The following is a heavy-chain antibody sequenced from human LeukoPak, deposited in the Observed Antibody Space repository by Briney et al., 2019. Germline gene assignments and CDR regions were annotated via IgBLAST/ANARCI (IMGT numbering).Heavy chain of an antibody. CDR3: ARGGDSSVWTHSYYYVMDV. CDR1: GGSFSGYF. V-gene: IGHV4-34*01. CDR2: INHSGST. J-gene: IGHJ6*02. Sequence: PSETLSLTCAVYGGSFSGYFWTWIRQPPGKGLEWIGEINHSGSTNYNVSLKSRVTISVDTSKNQFSLNLRSVTAADAAVYYCARGGDSSVWTHSYYYVMDVWGQGTTVTVSS. D-gene: IGHD6-19*01.